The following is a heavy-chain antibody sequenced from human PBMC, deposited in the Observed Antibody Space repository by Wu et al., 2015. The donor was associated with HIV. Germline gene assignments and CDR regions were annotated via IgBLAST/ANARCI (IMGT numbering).Heavy chain of an antibody. CDR3: AREGPYYYGSGTNERMMGGMDV. D-gene: IGHD3-10*01. J-gene: IGHJ6*02. CDR2: ISAYNGNT. Sequence: QVQLVQSGAEVKRPGSSVKVSCKASGGTFSTYAISWVRQAPGQGLEWMGGISAYNGNTNYAQNLQGRVTMTTDTSTSTAYMELRSLRSDDTAVYYCAREGPYYYGSGTNERMMGGMDVWGQGTTVTVSS. V-gene: IGHV1-18*01. CDR1: GGTFSTYA.